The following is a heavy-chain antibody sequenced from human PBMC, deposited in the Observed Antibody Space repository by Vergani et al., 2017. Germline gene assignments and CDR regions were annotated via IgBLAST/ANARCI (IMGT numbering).Heavy chain of an antibody. D-gene: IGHD6-19*01. V-gene: IGHV3-64D*06. CDR2: ISSNGGST. J-gene: IGHJ4*02. CDR3: VKGYSGWLNVED. Sequence: EVQLVESGGGLVQPGGSLRLSCSASGFTFSSYSMHWVRQAPGKGLEYVSAISSNGGSTYYADSVKGRFTISRDNSKNTLYLQMSSLRAEDTAVYYCVKGYSGWLNVEDWGQGTLVTVSS. CDR1: GFTFSSYS.